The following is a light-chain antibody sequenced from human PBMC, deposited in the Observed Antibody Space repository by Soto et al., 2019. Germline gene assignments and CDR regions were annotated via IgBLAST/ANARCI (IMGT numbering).Light chain of an antibody. CDR1: QSISSTF. CDR3: QQYYSSWT. Sequence: EIVLTQSPGTLSLSPGERVTLSCRASQSISSTFLAWYQHKPGQAPRVIIYGASRRATGIPDRFSGSGSGTDFTLTISRLEPEDFALYYWQQYYSSWTFGQGTKVE. CDR2: GAS. J-gene: IGKJ1*01. V-gene: IGKV3-20*01.